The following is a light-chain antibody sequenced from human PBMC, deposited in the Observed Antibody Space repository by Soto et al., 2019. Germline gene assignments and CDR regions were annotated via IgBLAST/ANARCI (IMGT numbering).Light chain of an antibody. CDR2: RTS. J-gene: IGKJ1*01. Sequence: EIVLTQCPGTLSLSPGERATLSCRASQSVSSSYLAWYQQKPGQAPRLLIYRTSNRATGIPDRFSGSGSGTDFTLTISRLEPEDFAVYWCQQYDSSPRTFGQGTKVDIK. CDR1: QSVSSSY. V-gene: IGKV3-20*01. CDR3: QQYDSSPRT.